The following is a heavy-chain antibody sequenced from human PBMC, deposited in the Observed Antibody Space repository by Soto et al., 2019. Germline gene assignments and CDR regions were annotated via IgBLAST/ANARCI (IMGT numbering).Heavy chain of an antibody. D-gene: IGHD6-6*01. Sequence: QVQLVQSGAEVKKPGASVKVSCKASGYPFTSYGISWVRQAPGQGLEWMGWISAYNGNTNYAQKLQGRVTMTTETSTSTAYMELRSLRSDDTAVYYCARDEEYSSSGLYGFDPWGQGTLVTVSS. CDR2: ISAYNGNT. CDR1: GYPFTSYG. CDR3: ARDEEYSSSGLYGFDP. J-gene: IGHJ5*02. V-gene: IGHV1-18*04.